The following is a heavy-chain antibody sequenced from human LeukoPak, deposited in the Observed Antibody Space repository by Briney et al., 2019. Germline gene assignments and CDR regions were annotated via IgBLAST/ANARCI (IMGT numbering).Heavy chain of an antibody. CDR2: ISSSSSTI. J-gene: IGHJ3*02. D-gene: IGHD3-22*01. CDR1: GFTFSSYS. CDR3: ARDMYYYDSSGYYRDAFDI. Sequence: TGGSLRLSCAASGFTFSSYSMNWVRQAPGKGLEWVSYISSSSSTIYYADSVKGRFTISRDNAKNSLYLQMSSLRAEDTAVYYCARDMYYYDSSGYYRDAFDIWGQGTMVTVSS. V-gene: IGHV3-48*01.